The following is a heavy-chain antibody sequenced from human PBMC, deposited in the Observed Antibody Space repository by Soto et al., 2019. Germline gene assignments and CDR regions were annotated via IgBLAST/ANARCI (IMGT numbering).Heavy chain of an antibody. V-gene: IGHV3-30*18. Sequence: QVQLVESGGGVVQPGRSLRLSCAASGFTFSSYGMHWVRQAPGKGLGWVAFISDDGSNKYYAVSVKGRFTISRDNSKNTLYLQMNSLRAEDTAVYYCAKVDVSTNYYYYGMDVWGQGATVTVSS. CDR3: AKVDVSTNYYYYGMDV. D-gene: IGHD2-2*01. CDR1: GFTFSSYG. CDR2: ISDDGSNK. J-gene: IGHJ6*02.